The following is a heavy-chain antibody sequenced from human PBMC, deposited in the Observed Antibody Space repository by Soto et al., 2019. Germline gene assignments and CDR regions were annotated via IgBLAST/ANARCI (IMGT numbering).Heavy chain of an antibody. CDR1: GYSFTSYW. CDR3: ARPRSSSRNYYGMDV. Sequence: PGESLKISCKGSGYSFTSYWIGWVRQMPGKGLEWMGIIYPGDSDTRYSPSFQGQVTISADKSISTAYLQWSSPKASDTAMYYCARPRSSSRNYYGMDVWGQGTTVTVSS. D-gene: IGHD6-13*01. J-gene: IGHJ6*02. CDR2: IYPGDSDT. V-gene: IGHV5-51*01.